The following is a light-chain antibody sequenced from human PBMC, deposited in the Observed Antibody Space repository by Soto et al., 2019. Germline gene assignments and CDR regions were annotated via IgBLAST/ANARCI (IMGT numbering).Light chain of an antibody. Sequence: QSVLTQPPSVSGAPGQRVTISCTGSSSDIGAGYAVHWYQQLPGTAPKLLIFSDSNRPSGVPDRFSGSKSGTSASLANTGRQAEDEADYYCQSYDSSLSGVVFGGGTKLNVL. CDR1: SSDIGAGYA. J-gene: IGLJ3*02. CDR2: SDS. CDR3: QSYDSSLSGVV. V-gene: IGLV1-40*01.